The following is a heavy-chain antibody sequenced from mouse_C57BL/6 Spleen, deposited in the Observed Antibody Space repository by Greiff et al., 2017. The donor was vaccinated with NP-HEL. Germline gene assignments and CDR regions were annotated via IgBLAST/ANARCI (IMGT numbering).Heavy chain of an antibody. D-gene: IGHD1-1*01. CDR3: ARSLRNPYFDY. V-gene: IGHV1-54*01. Sequence: VQLQQSGAELVRPGPSVKVSCKASGYAFTNYLIEWVKQRPGQGLEWIGVINPGSGGTNYNEKFKGKATLTADKSSSTAYMQLSSLTSEDSAVYFCARSLRNPYFDYWGQGTTLTVSS. CDR2: INPGSGGT. J-gene: IGHJ2*01. CDR1: GYAFTNYL.